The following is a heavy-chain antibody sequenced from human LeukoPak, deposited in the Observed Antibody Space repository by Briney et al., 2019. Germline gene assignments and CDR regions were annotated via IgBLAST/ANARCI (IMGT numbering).Heavy chain of an antibody. CDR1: GFTFSSYS. V-gene: IGHV3-7*01. J-gene: IGHJ4*02. CDR2: INQDGSEK. Sequence: GGSLRLSCAASGFTFSSYSMSWVRQAPGKGLDWVANINQDGSEKYYVDSVKGRFTISRDNAKNSLYLQMNSLRAEDTAVYYCARDRVWTVLFWGQGTLVTVSS. D-gene: IGHD6-13*01. CDR3: ARDRVWTVLF.